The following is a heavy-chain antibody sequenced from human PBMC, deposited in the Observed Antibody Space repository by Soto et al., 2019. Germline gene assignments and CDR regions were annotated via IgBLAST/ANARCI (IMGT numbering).Heavy chain of an antibody. Sequence: SETLSLTCAVYGGSFSGYYWSWIRQPPGKGLEWIGEINHSGSTNYNPSLKSRVTISVDTSKNQFSLKLSSVTAADTAVYYCARGRFRSIAARPSHWFDPWGQGTLVTVSS. D-gene: IGHD6-6*01. J-gene: IGHJ5*02. V-gene: IGHV4-34*01. CDR3: ARGRFRSIAARPSHWFDP. CDR1: GGSFSGYY. CDR2: INHSGST.